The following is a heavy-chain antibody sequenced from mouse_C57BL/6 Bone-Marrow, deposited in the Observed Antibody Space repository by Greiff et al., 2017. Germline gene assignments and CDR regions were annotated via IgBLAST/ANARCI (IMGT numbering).Heavy chain of an antibody. J-gene: IGHJ2*01. Sequence: EVKLQESGGGLVKPGGSLKLSCAASGFTFSSYAMSWVRQTPEKRLEWVATISDGGSYTYYPDNVKGRFTISRDNAKNNLYLQMSHLKSEDTAMYYCARDRGSWEYYFDYWGQGTTLTVSS. CDR1: GFTFSSYA. V-gene: IGHV5-4*01. D-gene: IGHD4-1*01. CDR3: ARDRGSWEYYFDY. CDR2: ISDGGSYT.